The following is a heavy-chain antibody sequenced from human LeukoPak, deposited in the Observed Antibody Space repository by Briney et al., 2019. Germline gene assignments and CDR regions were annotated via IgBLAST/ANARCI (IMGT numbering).Heavy chain of an antibody. J-gene: IGHJ6*04. CDR1: GFTFSSYE. D-gene: IGHD3-10*02. V-gene: IGHV3-48*03. CDR3: AELGITMIGGV. CDR2: ISSSGSTI. Sequence: GGSLRLSSAASGFTFSSYEMNWVRQAPGKGLEGVSYISSSGSTIYYANSVKGRFTISRDNAKNSLYLQMNSLRAEDTAVYYCAELGITMIGGVWGKGTTVTISS.